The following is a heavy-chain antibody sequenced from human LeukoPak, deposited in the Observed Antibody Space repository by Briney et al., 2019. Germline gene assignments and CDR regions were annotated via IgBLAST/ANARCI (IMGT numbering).Heavy chain of an antibody. CDR3: ARAPHYYGSGSYYPQYFQH. D-gene: IGHD3-10*01. J-gene: IGHJ1*01. Sequence: ASVKVSCKASGYTFTGYYMHWVRQAPGQGLEWMGWINPNSGGTNYAQKFQGRVTMTRDTSISTAYMELSRLRSDDTAVYYCARAPHYYGSGSYYPQYFQHWGQGTLVTVSS. CDR1: GYTFTGYY. V-gene: IGHV1-2*02. CDR2: INPNSGGT.